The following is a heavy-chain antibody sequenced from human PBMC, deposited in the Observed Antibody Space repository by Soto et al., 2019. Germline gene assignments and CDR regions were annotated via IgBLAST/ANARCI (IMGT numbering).Heavy chain of an antibody. J-gene: IGHJ4*02. D-gene: IGHD3-10*01. V-gene: IGHV1-18*01. CDR2: ISAYNGNT. CDR1: GYTFTSYG. Sequence: QVQLVQSGAEVKKPGASVKVSCKASGYTFTSYGISWVRQAPGQGLEWMGWISAYNGNTNYAQKLQGRVTMTTDTSTSTDYMELRSLRSDDTAVYYCARDSGWNMVRGVSGFQDKQNFDYWGQGTLVTVSS. CDR3: ARDSGWNMVRGVSGFQDKQNFDY.